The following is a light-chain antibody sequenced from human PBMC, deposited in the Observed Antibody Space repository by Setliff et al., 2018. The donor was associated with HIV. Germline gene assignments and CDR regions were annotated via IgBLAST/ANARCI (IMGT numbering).Light chain of an antibody. CDR1: SSDVGGYRY. J-gene: IGLJ3*02. V-gene: IGLV2-14*01. CDR3: SSFTSSSTLV. CDR2: AVS. Sequence: QSALTQPASVSGSPGQSITISCSGTSSDVGGYRYVSWYQQFPGKAPKLIIYAVSNRPSGVSNRFSGSKSGNTASLTISGLQAEDEADYYCSSFTSSSTLVFGGGTKVTVL.